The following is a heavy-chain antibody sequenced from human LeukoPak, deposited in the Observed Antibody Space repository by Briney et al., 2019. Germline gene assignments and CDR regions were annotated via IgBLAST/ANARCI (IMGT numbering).Heavy chain of an antibody. CDR3: ATYRHLPY. D-gene: IGHD2-2*02. CDR2: IYSGGST. V-gene: IGHV3-53*01. Sequence: GGSLRLSCAASGFTVSSNYMSWVRQAPGKGLEWVSVIYSGGSTYYADSVKGRFTISRDNAKNSLYLQMSSLRAEDSAMYYCATYRHLPYWGQGILVTVSS. CDR1: GFTVSSNY. J-gene: IGHJ4*02.